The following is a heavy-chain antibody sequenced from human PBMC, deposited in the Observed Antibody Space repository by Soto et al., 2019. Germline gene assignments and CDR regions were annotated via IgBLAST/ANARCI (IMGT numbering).Heavy chain of an antibody. CDR1: GYSFTSYW. CDR3: EWLSNDAFDI. J-gene: IGHJ3*02. D-gene: IGHD3-3*01. Sequence: GESLKISCKGSGYSFTSYWISWVRQMPGKGLEWMGRIDPSDSYTNYSPSFQGHVTISADKSISTAYLQWSSLKASDTAMYYWEWLSNDAFDIWGQGTMVTVSS. CDR2: IDPSDSYT. V-gene: IGHV5-10-1*01.